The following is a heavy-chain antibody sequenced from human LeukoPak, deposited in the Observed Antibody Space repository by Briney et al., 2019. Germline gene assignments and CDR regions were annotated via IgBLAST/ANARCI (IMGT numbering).Heavy chain of an antibody. D-gene: IGHD4-23*01. CDR1: GFTFSSYA. Sequence: GGSLRLSCAASGFTFSSYAMNWVRQAPGNGLEWVSGIGYTGDSTFYADSGKGRFTVSRDSSKNTLFLHMNSLRAEDTALYYCAKSPTVDAAFDIWGQGTMVTVSS. J-gene: IGHJ3*02. V-gene: IGHV3-23*01. CDR3: AKSPTVDAAFDI. CDR2: IGYTGDST.